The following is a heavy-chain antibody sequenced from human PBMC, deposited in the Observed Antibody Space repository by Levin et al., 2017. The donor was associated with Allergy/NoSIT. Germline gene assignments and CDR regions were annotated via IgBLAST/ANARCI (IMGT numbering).Heavy chain of an antibody. CDR1: GGTFSSYA. J-gene: IGHJ3*02. Sequence: SVKVSCKASGGTFSSYAISWVRQAPGQGLEWMGGIIPIFGTANYAQKFQGRVTITADESTSTAYMELSSLRSEDTAVYYCARVVDYYDSSGYYGADAFDIWGQGTMVTVSS. V-gene: IGHV1-69*13. CDR3: ARVVDYYDSSGYYGADAFDI. D-gene: IGHD3-22*01. CDR2: IIPIFGTA.